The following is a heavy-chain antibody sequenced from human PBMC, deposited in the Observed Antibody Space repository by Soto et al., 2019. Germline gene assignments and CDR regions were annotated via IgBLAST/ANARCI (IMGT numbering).Heavy chain of an antibody. CDR1: GGSISNYY. CDR3: ARHIPMAGTVFDY. D-gene: IGHD6-19*01. CDR2: IYYSGST. Sequence: QVQLQESGPGLVKPSETLSLTCTVSGGSISNYYWSWIRQPPGKGLEWIGYIYYSGSTHYIPSLESRVTISVDTSKNLFSLRLSSVTAADKAVYYCARHIPMAGTVFDYWGQGTLVTVSS. V-gene: IGHV4-59*08. J-gene: IGHJ4*02.